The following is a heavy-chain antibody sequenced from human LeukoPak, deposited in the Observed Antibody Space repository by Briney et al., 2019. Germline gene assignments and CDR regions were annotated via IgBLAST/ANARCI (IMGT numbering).Heavy chain of an antibody. D-gene: IGHD3-22*01. CDR3: ARGGPGIVTAFDY. Sequence: PGGSLRLSCAASGFTFSTYGMHWVRQAPGKGLEWVAVIWSDGSNKYYADSVTGRFTISRDNAKNSLYLQMNSLRAEDTAVYYCARGGPGIVTAFDYWGQGTLVTVSS. CDR1: GFTFSTYG. J-gene: IGHJ4*02. V-gene: IGHV3-33*01. CDR2: IWSDGSNK.